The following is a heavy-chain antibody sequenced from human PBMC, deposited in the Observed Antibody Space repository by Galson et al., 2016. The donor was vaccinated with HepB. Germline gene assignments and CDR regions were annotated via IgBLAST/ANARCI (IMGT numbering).Heavy chain of an antibody. Sequence: SLRLSCAGSGFAFSNSGINWVRQAPGKGLQWISYISTTVRTIYYADSVVGRFTISRDNAKNSVYLEMNSLRDDDTAVYYGARELVRSAFDLWGQGTMVTVSS. CDR2: ISTTVRTI. J-gene: IGHJ3*01. CDR3: ARELVRSAFDL. V-gene: IGHV3-48*02. CDR1: GFAFSNSG. D-gene: IGHD6-6*01.